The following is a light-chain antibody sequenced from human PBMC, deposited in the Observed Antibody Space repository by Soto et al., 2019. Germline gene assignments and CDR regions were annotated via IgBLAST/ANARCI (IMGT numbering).Light chain of an antibody. V-gene: IGKV3-15*01. J-gene: IGKJ1*01. CDR3: QKYNQWRWK. Sequence: VVMTQSPATLSVSPGERAVLSCRASQSLGSNLAWYHHKPGQAPRLLLYEASIRATGIPARFSGDGSGTEFTLTISSLQSEDFGIYYCQKYNQWRWKCGPGTKVDIK. CDR1: QSLGSN. CDR2: EAS.